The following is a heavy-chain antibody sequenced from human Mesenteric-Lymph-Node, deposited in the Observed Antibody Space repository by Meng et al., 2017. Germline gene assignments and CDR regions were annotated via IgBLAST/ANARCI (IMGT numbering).Heavy chain of an antibody. CDR3: AKDIGAAVAGPDY. D-gene: IGHD6-19*01. J-gene: IGHJ4*02. CDR2: IWYDGSNK. V-gene: IGHV3-30*02. Sequence: GESLKISCAASGFTFSSYGMHWVRQAPGKGLEWVAVIWYDGSNKYYADSVKGRFTISRDNSKNTLYLQMNSLRAEDTALYYCAKDIGAAVAGPDYWGQGTLVTVSS. CDR1: GFTFSSYG.